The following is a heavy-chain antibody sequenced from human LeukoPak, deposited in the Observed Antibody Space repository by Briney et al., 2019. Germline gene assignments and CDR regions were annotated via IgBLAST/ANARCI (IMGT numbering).Heavy chain of an antibody. J-gene: IGHJ4*02. D-gene: IGHD2-2*03. CDR3: AKDGGLWISAHWGDS. CDR1: GFTFSSYT. CDR2: ISTGGGNT. V-gene: IGHV3-23*01. Sequence: GGSLRLSCTASGFTFSSYTMSWVRQAPGKGLKWVSTISTGGGNTYYADSVQGRFTVSRDDSKNTLYLQMNSLRAEDTAVYYCAKDGGLWISAHWGDSWGQGTLVTVSS.